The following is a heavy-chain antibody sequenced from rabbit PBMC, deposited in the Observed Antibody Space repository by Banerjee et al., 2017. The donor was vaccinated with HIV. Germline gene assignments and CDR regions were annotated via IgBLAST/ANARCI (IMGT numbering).Heavy chain of an antibody. D-gene: IGHD2-1*01. Sequence: LEESGGGLVKPEGSLTLTCKASGFDFSSNAICWVRQAPGKGLEWIGTIYAGSSGSAYYANWVNGRFTISKTSSTTVTLQMTSLTAADTATYFCARDDYGVMWLDRWGQGTLVTVS. V-gene: IGHV1S45*01. CDR1: GFDFSSNA. CDR2: IYAGSSGSA. CDR3: ARDDYGVMWLDR. J-gene: IGHJ5*01.